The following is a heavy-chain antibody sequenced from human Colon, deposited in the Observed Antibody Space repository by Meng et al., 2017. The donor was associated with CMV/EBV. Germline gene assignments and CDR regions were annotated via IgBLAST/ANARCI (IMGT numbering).Heavy chain of an antibody. V-gene: IGHV1-18*01. Sequence: ASVKVSCKASGYIFSNYGLSWVRQAPGQGLEWMGWSSTYTSATNYSPKFQGRVTMTTDTSTNTAYMELKNLKSDDTAVYYCARGDSSGYWGGYWGQGTLVTVSS. CDR2: SSTYTSAT. J-gene: IGHJ4*02. CDR3: ARGDSSGYWGGY. D-gene: IGHD3-22*01. CDR1: GYIFSNYG.